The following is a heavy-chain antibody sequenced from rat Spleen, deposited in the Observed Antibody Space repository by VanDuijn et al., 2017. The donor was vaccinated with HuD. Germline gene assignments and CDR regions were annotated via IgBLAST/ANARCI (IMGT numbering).Heavy chain of an antibody. CDR3: ARSEGVHYNLPFAS. J-gene: IGHJ3*01. Sequence: EVQLQESGPGLVKPSQSLSLTCSVTGYSITSNYWGWIRKFPGNRLEWMGYINSAGSTNYNPSLKSRISITRDTSRNQFFLQVNSVTAEDTSTYYCARSEGVHYNLPFASWGQGTLVTVSS. D-gene: IGHD1-11*01. CDR2: INSAGST. CDR1: GYSITSNY. V-gene: IGHV3-3*01.